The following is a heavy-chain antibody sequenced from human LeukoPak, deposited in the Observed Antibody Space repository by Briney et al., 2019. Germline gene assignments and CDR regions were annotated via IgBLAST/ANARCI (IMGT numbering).Heavy chain of an antibody. D-gene: IGHD1-26*01. V-gene: IGHV1-2*02. CDR2: INPNSGGT. Sequence: ASVKISCKTSGYSFIAYYIHWIRQAPGQGLEWMGWINPNSGGTNYAQKFQGRVTMTRDTSISTAYMELSRLRSDDTAVYYCARETAGSWGAFDIWGQGTMVTVSS. J-gene: IGHJ3*02. CDR1: GYSFIAYY. CDR3: ARETAGSWGAFDI.